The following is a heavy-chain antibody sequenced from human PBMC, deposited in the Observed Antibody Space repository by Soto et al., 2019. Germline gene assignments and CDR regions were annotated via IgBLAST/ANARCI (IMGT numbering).Heavy chain of an antibody. D-gene: IGHD6-13*01. CDR1: GGSISSYY. J-gene: IGHJ6*02. CDR2: IYYSGST. Sequence: PSETLSLSCTVSGGSISSYYWSWIRQPPGKGLEWIGYIYYSGSTNYNPSLKSRGTISVDTSKNQFSLKPSAVTAADTAVYYCARDWAVAAAGSSYYYYGMDVWGQGTTVTVSS. CDR3: ARDWAVAAAGSSYYYYGMDV. V-gene: IGHV4-59*01.